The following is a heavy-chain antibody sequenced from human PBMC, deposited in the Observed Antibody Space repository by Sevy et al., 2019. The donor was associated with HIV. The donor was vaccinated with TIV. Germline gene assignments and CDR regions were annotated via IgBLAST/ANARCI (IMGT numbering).Heavy chain of an antibody. CDR2: ISSSGSTI. CDR3: AKRGGHYDLGMDV. J-gene: IGHJ6*02. CDR1: GFTFSSFE. Sequence: GGSLRLSCAASGFTFSSFEMTWVRQAPGKGLEWVSYISSSGSTISYTNSVNGRFTISRDNAKNSLYLQMNSLRAEDTAVYYCAKRGGHYDLGMDVWGQGTTVTVSS. D-gene: IGHD3-3*01. V-gene: IGHV3-48*03.